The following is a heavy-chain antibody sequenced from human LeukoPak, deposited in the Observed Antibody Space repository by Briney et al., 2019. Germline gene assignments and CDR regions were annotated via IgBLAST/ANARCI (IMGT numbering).Heavy chain of an antibody. Sequence: GGSLRLSCAASGFTFRSYEMNCVRQAPGKGLEWVSYISSSGSTIYYADSVKGRFTISRDNSRNTLYLQMDSLRAEDTAVYYCARDRSSYEYYFDYWGQGTLVTVSS. CDR1: GFTFRSYE. CDR2: ISSSGSTI. V-gene: IGHV3-48*03. J-gene: IGHJ4*02. CDR3: ARDRSSYEYYFDY. D-gene: IGHD5-12*01.